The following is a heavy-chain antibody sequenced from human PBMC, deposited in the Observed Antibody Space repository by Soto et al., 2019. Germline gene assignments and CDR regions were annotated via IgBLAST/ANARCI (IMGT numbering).Heavy chain of an antibody. D-gene: IGHD3-10*01. V-gene: IGHV3-30*18. CDR2: ISYDGSNK. Sequence: QVQLVESGGGVVQPGRSLRLSCAASAFTFSSYGMHWVRQAPGKGLEWVAVISYDGSNKNYGDSVKGRFTISRDNSKSTLFLQMNSLRAEDTAVYYCAKDRMSYNSVWDPFDVWGQGTLVTVSS. CDR3: AKDRMSYNSVWDPFDV. J-gene: IGHJ3*01. CDR1: AFTFSSYG.